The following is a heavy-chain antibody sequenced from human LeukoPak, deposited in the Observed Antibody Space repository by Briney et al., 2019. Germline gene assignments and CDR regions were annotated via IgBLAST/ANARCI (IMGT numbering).Heavy chain of an antibody. CDR1: GGSISSGSYY. J-gene: IGHJ4*02. CDR3: ARESGSSSSRGPFDY. CDR2: IYTSGST. Sequence: SETLSLTCTVSGGSISSGSYYWSWIRQPAGKGLEWIGRIYTSGSTNYNPSLKSRVTISVDTSKNQFSLKLSSVTAADTAVYYCARESGSSSSRGPFDYWGQGTLVTVSS. D-gene: IGHD6-6*01. V-gene: IGHV4-61*02.